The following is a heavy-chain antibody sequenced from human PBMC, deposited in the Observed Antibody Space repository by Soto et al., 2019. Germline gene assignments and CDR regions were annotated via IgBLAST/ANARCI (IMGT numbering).Heavy chain of an antibody. V-gene: IGHV4-4*07. Sequence: LSLTCTVSGGSISSYYWSWIRQPAGKGLEWIGRIYTSGSTNYNPSLKSRVTMSVDTSKNQFSLKLSSVTAADTAVYYCARSTFLGYCSSTSCYGMDVWGQGTTVTVSS. CDR2: IYTSGST. CDR1: GGSISSYY. D-gene: IGHD2-2*01. J-gene: IGHJ6*02. CDR3: ARSTFLGYCSSTSCYGMDV.